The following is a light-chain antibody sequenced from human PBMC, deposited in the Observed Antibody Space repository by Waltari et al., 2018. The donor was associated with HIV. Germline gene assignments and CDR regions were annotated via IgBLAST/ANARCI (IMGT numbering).Light chain of an antibody. CDR2: EVS. CDR1: SSDVGGYYY. CDR3: SSYAGSNGYV. J-gene: IGLJ1*01. V-gene: IGLV2-8*01. Sequence: QSALTQPPSASGSPGQSVTISCTGTSSDVGGYYYVSWYRHHPGTAPKLMIYEVSKRPSGVPDRFSGSKSGNTASLTVSGLQAEDEADYYGSSYAGSNGYVFGTGTKVTVL.